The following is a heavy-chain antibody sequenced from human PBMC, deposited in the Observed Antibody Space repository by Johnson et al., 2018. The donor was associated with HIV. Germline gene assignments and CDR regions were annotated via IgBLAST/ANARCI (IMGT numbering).Heavy chain of an antibody. J-gene: IGHJ3*02. Sequence: QVQLVESGGGLVQPGGSLRLSCAASGFTFSAYPMHWVRQAPGKGLEYVSAISSHGGKTYYADSVTGRFTIARDNSKNTLYLQMNSLRAEDTAVYYCASLSSSLFGAFDIWGQGTMVTVSS. V-gene: IGHV3-64*04. CDR2: ISSHGGKT. D-gene: IGHD6-13*01. CDR1: GFTFSAYP. CDR3: ASLSSSLFGAFDI.